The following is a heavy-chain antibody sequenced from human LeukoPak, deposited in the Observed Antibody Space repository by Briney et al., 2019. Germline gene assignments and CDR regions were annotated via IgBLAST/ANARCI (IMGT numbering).Heavy chain of an antibody. CDR3: ARDSSGYYYGIFDY. CDR2: IYYSGST. D-gene: IGHD3-22*01. V-gene: IGHV4-59*01. CDR1: GGSISSYY. Sequence: SETLSLTCTVSGGSISSYYWSWIRQPPAKGLEWIGYIYYSGSTNYNPSLKSRVTISVDTSKNQFSLKLSSVTAADTAVYYCARDSSGYYYGIFDYWGQGTLVTVSS. J-gene: IGHJ4*02.